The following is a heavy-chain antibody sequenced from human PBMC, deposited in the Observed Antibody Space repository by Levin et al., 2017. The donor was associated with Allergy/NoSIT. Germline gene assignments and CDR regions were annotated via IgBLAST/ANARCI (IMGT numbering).Heavy chain of an antibody. CDR1: GGSFGGYY. CDR3: AVFSLRYGTFDI. V-gene: IGHV4-34*01. CDR2: INHRGYT. J-gene: IGHJ3*02. D-gene: IGHD4-17*01. Sequence: PSETLSLTCAVYGGSFGGYYWSWLRQPPGKGLEWIGEINHRGYTAYNPSLKSRATISVDTSRNQVSVKLNSVTAADTAVYYCAVFSLRYGTFDIWGQGTMVTVSS.